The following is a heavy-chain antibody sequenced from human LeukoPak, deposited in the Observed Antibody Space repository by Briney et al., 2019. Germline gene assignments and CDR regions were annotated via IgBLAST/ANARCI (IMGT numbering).Heavy chain of an antibody. CDR1: GYTFTGYY. CDR3: ASLISIEDGNNWFDP. J-gene: IGHJ5*02. Sequence: ASVKVSCKASGYTFTGYYIHWVRQAPGQGLEWVGWINPNSGDTKYAQKFQGRVTMTRDTSINTAYMELSRLTSNDTATFYCASLISIEDGNNWFDPWGQGTPVTVSS. V-gene: IGHV1-2*02. CDR2: INPNSGDT. D-gene: IGHD2-21*01.